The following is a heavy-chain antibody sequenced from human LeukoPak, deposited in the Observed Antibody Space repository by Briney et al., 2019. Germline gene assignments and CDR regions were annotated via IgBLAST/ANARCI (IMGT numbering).Heavy chain of an antibody. CDR1: GFTFSDYY. V-gene: IGHV3-66*01. J-gene: IGHJ4*02. D-gene: IGHD3-9*01. Sequence: GGSLRLSCAASGFTFSDYYMSWVRQAPGKGLEWVSVIYSGGSTYYADSVKGRFTISRDNSKNTLYLQMNSLRAEDTAVYYCAASVRLLYDILTGYYNYWGQGTLDTVSS. CDR3: AASVRLLYDILTGYYNY. CDR2: IYSGGST.